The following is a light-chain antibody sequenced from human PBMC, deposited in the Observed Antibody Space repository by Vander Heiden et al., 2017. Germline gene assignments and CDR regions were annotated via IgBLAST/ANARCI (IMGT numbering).Light chain of an antibody. CDR1: VLAKNY. J-gene: IGLJ3*02. CDR2: KDS. CDR3: YSAADNIGV. Sequence: YELTQPSSVSVSPGQTARITCSGDVLAKNYARWFQQKPGQAPVLLISKDSERPSGIPQRFSGSSSGTTVTLTIAGARDDDEADYYCYSAADNIGVFGTGTKLTVL. V-gene: IGLV3-27*01.